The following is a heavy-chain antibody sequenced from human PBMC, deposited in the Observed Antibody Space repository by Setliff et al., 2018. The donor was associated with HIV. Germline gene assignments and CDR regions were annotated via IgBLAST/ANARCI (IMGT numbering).Heavy chain of an antibody. CDR3: VRSGFLGAFDI. J-gene: IGHJ3*02. CDR1: GFIFSSYA. D-gene: IGHD1-26*01. V-gene: IGHV3-30*07. CDR2: MSYDGNNK. Sequence: GGSLRLSCAASGFIFSSYAMHWVRQAPGKGLEWVAVMSYDGNNKYYADSVKGRFTISRDNAKNTLYLQMNSLTAEDTAVYYCVRSGFLGAFDIWGLGTTVTVSS.